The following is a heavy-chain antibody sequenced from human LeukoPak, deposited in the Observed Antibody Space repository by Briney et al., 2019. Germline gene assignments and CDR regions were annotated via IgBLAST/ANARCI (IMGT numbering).Heavy chain of an antibody. V-gene: IGHV1-69*13. CDR2: IIPIFGTA. D-gene: IGHD3-3*01. J-gene: IGHJ6*03. CDR3: ARDRLRFLEWLSTHSDYYYYMDV. Sequence: SAKVSCKASGGTFSSYAISWVPQAPGQRLEWMGGIIPIFGTATYTQKFQGRVTITADESTSTAYMELSSLRSEDTAVYYCARDRLRFLEWLSTHSDYYYYMDVWGKGTTVTVSS. CDR1: GGTFSSYA.